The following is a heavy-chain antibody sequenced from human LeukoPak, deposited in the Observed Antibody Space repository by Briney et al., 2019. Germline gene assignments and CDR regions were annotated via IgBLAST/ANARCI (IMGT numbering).Heavy chain of an antibody. J-gene: IGHJ6*03. D-gene: IGHD6-6*01. Sequence: ASVKVSCKASVYTFTSYDINWVRQATGQGLEWMGWMNPNSGNTGYAQKFQGRVTMTRNTSISTAYMELSSLRSEDTAVYYCARGQYSSSWSYYYYYMDVWGKGTTVTVSS. CDR1: VYTFTSYD. V-gene: IGHV1-8*01. CDR3: ARGQYSSSWSYYYYYMDV. CDR2: MNPNSGNT.